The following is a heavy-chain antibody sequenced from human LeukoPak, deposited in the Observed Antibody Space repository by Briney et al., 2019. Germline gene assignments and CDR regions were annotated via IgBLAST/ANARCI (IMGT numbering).Heavy chain of an antibody. CDR1: GFTFSSYS. D-gene: IGHD5-18*01. V-gene: IGHV3-21*01. CDR3: ARDHVDTIGAFDI. Sequence: PGGSLRLSCAASGFTFSSYSMNWVRQAPGKGLEWVSSISSSSSYIYYADSVKGRFTISRDNAKNSLYLQMNSLRAEDTAVYYCARDHVDTIGAFDIWGRGTMVTVSS. CDR2: ISSSSSYI. J-gene: IGHJ3*02.